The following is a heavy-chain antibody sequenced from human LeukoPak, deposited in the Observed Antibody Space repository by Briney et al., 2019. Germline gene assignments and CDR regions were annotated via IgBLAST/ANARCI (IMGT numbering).Heavy chain of an antibody. CDR2: IYYSGST. V-gene: IGHV4-39*01. Sequence: SETLSLTCTVSGGSFSSSSYYWGWIRQPPGKGLEWIGSIYYSGSTYYNPSLKSRVTISVDTSKNQFSLKLSSVTAADTAVYYCARQTHYDILTGHYFDYWGQGTLVTVSS. CDR1: GGSFSSSSYY. D-gene: IGHD3-9*01. CDR3: ARQTHYDILTGHYFDY. J-gene: IGHJ4*02.